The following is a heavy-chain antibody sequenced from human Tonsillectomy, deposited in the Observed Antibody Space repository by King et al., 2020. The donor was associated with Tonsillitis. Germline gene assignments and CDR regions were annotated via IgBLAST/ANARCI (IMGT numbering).Heavy chain of an antibody. V-gene: IGHV3-30*19. CDR3: ARERLYSSAWGIDS. CDR1: GFTFSDYG. D-gene: IGHD6-19*01. Sequence: VQLVESGGGVVQPGRSLRLSCVASGFTFSDYGVHWVRQAPGKGLEWVAVISYDENRKHYLDSVKGRFTTSRDNSKSTLYLQMNSLRVEDTAVYYCARERLYSSAWGIDSGGQGTLVTVSS. CDR2: ISYDENRK. J-gene: IGHJ4*02.